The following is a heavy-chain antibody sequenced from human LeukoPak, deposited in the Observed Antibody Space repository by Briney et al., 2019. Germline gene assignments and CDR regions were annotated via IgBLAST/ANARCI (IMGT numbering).Heavy chain of an antibody. D-gene: IGHD2-21*02. CDR2: ISSNGGNT. CDR1: GFTFIYYA. J-gene: IGHJ5*02. Sequence: GGSLRLSCSASGFTFIYYAMHWVRQAPGKGLEYVSGISSNGGNTYYADSVKGRFTMSRANTNNTLYLQMSSLRAEDTALYSGVKDRGESIKTAGHLGSWGKETLFTVSS. CDR3: VKDRGESIKTAGHLGS. V-gene: IGHV3-64D*06.